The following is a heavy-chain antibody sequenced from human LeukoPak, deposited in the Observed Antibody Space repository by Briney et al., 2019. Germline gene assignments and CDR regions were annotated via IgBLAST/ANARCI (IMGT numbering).Heavy chain of an antibody. V-gene: IGHV4-39*07. CDR2: IYYSGST. CDR3: ARNRITIFGVVANWFDP. D-gene: IGHD3-3*01. Sequence: TSETLSLTCTVSGGSINSSSYYWRWIRQPPGKGLEWIGCIYYSGSTYYNPSLKSRVTISVDTSKNQFSLKLSSVTAAGTAVYYCARNRITIFGVVANWFDPWGQGTLVTVSS. CDR1: GGSINSSSYY. J-gene: IGHJ5*02.